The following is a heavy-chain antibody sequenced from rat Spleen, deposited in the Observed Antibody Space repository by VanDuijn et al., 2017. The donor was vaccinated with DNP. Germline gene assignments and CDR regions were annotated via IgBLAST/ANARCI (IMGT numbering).Heavy chain of an antibody. CDR1: GFSFSDYA. Sequence: EVQLVESGGGLVQPGRSLKLSCAASGFSFSDYAMAWVRQSPKKGLEWVATIIYDAGSTYYRDSVKGRFTISKDNAKSTLYLQMDSLRSEDTATYYCTTHHGGYYSKGFAYWGQGTLVTVSS. D-gene: IGHD1-11*01. CDR3: TTHHGGYYSKGFAY. J-gene: IGHJ3*01. CDR2: IIYDAGST. V-gene: IGHV5S10*01.